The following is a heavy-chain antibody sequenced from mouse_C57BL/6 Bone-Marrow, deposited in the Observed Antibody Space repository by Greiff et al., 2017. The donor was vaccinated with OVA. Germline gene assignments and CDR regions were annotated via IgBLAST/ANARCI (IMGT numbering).Heavy chain of an antibody. J-gene: IGHJ2*01. CDR3: ARQGLGRFDY. CDR2: ISSGGSYT. Sequence: EVMLVESGGDLVKPGGSLKLSCAASGFTFSSYGLSWVRQTPDKRLAWVATISSGGSYTYYPDSVKGRFTISRDNAKNTLYLQMSSLKSEDTAMYYCARQGLGRFDYWGQGTTLTVSS. V-gene: IGHV5-6*02. D-gene: IGHD4-1*01. CDR1: GFTFSSYG.